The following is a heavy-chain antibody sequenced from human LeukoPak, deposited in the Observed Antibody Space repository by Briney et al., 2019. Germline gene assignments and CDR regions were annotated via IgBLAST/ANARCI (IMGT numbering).Heavy chain of an antibody. D-gene: IGHD3-16*01. CDR3: AQYSYGDF. J-gene: IGHJ4*02. V-gene: IGHV3-30*02. Sequence: GGSLRLSCAASGFSFSNYGMHWVRQAPGKGLEWVAFIRYDGSDKYYADSVKGRFTISRDNSKNTLYLQMSSLRTEDTALYYCAQYSYGDFWGKGTLVTVSS. CDR1: GFSFSNYG. CDR2: IRYDGSDK.